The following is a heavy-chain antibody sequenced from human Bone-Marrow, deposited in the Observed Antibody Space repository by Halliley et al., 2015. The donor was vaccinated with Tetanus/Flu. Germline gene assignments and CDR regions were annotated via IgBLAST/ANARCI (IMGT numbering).Heavy chain of an antibody. J-gene: IGHJ6*02. CDR3: AREKVDAVASLGSDELFLPFYGMHV. V-gene: IGHV4-61*01. Sequence: TLSLTCTVSGDSVSSGNYFWIWIRQTPGKGLEWIANIQNSGSSNYNPSLKSRVTISIDTSKNQCSLNLRSVTAADTPVYYCAREKVDAVASLGSDELFLPFYGMHVWGQGTAVSVS. D-gene: IGHD3-10*01. CDR2: IQNSGSS. CDR1: GDSVSSGNYF.